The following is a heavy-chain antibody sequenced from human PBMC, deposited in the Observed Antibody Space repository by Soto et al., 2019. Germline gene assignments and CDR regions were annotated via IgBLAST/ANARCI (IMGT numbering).Heavy chain of an antibody. CDR2: IFANGHT. CDR1: GGSISEKY. Sequence: SSETLSLTCIVSGGSISEKYWNWVRQPPGKGLEWIGLIFANGHTDYNPSLKSRVTMSVDASKNQLSIRLTSMTAADTAVYYCVASLAASGLNWLDPWGRGTLVTV. V-gene: IGHV4-4*07. J-gene: IGHJ5*02. D-gene: IGHD6-13*01. CDR3: VASLAASGLNWLDP.